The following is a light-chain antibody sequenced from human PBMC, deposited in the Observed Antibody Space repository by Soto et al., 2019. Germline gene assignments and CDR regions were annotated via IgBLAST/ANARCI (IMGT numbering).Light chain of an antibody. J-gene: IGKJ4*01. CDR2: GAS. Sequence: EIMMTQSPATLSVSPGERATLSCRASQSVSSNLAWFQQKPGQGPRLLIYGASARATGIPARFSGSGSGTEFTLTISSLQSEDFAVYYCQQYNNWPLTSGGGTKVEIK. CDR1: QSVSSN. V-gene: IGKV3-15*01. CDR3: QQYNNWPLT.